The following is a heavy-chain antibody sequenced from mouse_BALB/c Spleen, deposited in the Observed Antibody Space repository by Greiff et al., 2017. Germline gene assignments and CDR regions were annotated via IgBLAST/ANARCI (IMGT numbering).Heavy chain of an antibody. Sequence: EVQVVESGPGLVKPSQSLSLTCSVTGYSITSGYYWNWIRQLPGNKLEWMGYISYDGSNNYNPSLKNRISITRDTSKNQFFLKLNSVTTEDTATYYCARDRYDYDYAMDYWGQGTSVTVSS. CDR1: GYSITSGYY. J-gene: IGHJ4*01. D-gene: IGHD2-4*01. V-gene: IGHV3-6*02. CDR2: ISYDGSN. CDR3: ARDRYDYDYAMDY.